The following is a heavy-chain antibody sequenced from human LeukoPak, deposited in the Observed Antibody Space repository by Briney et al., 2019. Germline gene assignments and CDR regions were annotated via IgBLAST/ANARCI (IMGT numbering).Heavy chain of an antibody. J-gene: IGHJ6*02. V-gene: IGHV4-34*01. CDR3: ARTSYCSSTSCYRSGHYYYGMDV. D-gene: IGHD2-2*01. Sequence: TSETLSLTCAVYGGSFSGYYWSWIRQPPGKGLEWIGEINHSGSTNYNPSLKSRVTISVDTSKNQFSLKPSSVTAADTAVYYCARTSYCSSTSCYRSGHYYYGMDVWGQGTTVTVSS. CDR1: GGSFSGYY. CDR2: INHSGST.